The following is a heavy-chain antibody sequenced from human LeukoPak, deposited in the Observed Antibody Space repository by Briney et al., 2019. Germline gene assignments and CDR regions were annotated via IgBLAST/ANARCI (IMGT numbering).Heavy chain of an antibody. V-gene: IGHV3-21*01. CDR1: GFTFSSYS. Sequence: PGGSLRLSCAASGFTFSSYSMNWVRQAPGKGLEWVSSISSSSSYIYYADSVKGRFTISRDNAKNSLYLQMNSLRAEDTAVYYCARDLGGLRWLQLPSVVGYFDYWGQGTLVTVSS. J-gene: IGHJ4*02. CDR3: ARDLGGLRWLQLPSVVGYFDY. CDR2: ISSSSSYI. D-gene: IGHD5-24*01.